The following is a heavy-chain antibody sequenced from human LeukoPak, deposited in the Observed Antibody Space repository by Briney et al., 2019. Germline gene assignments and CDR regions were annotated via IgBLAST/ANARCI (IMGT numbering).Heavy chain of an antibody. V-gene: IGHV3-23*01. J-gene: IGHJ4*02. CDR2: ISGSGGST. D-gene: IGHD3-22*01. CDR1: GFTFSSYT. CDR3: AKDYYDRSGYLYYFDY. Sequence: PGGSLRLSCAASGFTFSSYTMSWHRQAPGKGLEWVSSISGSGGSTYYADSVKGRFTISRDNSKNTLYVQMNSLRVEDTAVYYCAKDYYDRSGYLYYFDYWGQGTLVTVSS.